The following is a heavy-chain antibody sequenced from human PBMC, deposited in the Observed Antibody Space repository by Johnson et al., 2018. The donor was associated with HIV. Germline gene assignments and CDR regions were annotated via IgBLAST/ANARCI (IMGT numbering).Heavy chain of an antibody. J-gene: IGHJ3*02. CDR1: GFTFSSYA. Sequence: QVQLVESGGGVVQPGRSLRLSCAASGFTFSSYAMHWVRQAPGKGLEWVAVISYDGSNKYYADSVKGRITISRDNSKNTLYLQMNSLRAEDTAVYYCAKMAPLLRYFDWLLYDDAFDIWGQGTMVTVSS. D-gene: IGHD3-9*01. CDR2: ISYDGSNK. CDR3: AKMAPLLRYFDWLLYDDAFDI. V-gene: IGHV3-30*18.